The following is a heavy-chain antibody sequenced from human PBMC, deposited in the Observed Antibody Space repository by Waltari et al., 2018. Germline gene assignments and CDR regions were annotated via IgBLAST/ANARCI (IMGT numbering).Heavy chain of an antibody. V-gene: IGHV4-38-2*02. J-gene: IGHJ4*02. D-gene: IGHD3-3*02. Sequence: QVQLQESGPGLVKPSETLSLTCSVSGFLINSGYFGGWVRQTPEKGLKCVGTIDHTVSPYYNPFFKILVSVSIGWSQHDFSLKLKSVTAADTAIFYCVTSRYSDARAFFPYYFDVWGPGVLVTVSS. CDR3: VTSRYSDARAFFPYYFDV. CDR1: GFLINSGYF. CDR2: IDHTVSP.